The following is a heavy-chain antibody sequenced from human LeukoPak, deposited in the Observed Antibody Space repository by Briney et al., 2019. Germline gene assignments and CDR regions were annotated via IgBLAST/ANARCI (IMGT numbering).Heavy chain of an antibody. J-gene: IGHJ4*02. Sequence: PGRSLRLSCAAAGFTFSSYARRWGRQAPGKGLEWGAVISCDGSNKYYADSVKGRFTISRANSKTTLYLQMNSLRAEDTAVYYCARDHRSDTRSEFASWGQGPLVTVSS. D-gene: IGHD2-15*01. CDR1: GFTFSSYA. V-gene: IGHV3-30-3*01. CDR3: ARDHRSDTRSEFAS. CDR2: ISCDGSNK.